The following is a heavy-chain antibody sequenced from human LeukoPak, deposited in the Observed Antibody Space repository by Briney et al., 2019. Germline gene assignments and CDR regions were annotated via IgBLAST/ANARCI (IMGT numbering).Heavy chain of an antibody. V-gene: IGHV4-34*01. J-gene: IGHJ4*02. Sequence: SETLSLTCAVYGGSFSGYYWSWIRQPPGKGLEWIGEINHSGSTNYNPSLKSRDTISVDTSKNQFTLKLSSVTAADTAVYYCARRSKVTVTYDYWGQGTLVTVSS. CDR2: INHSGST. CDR1: GGSFSGYY. D-gene: IGHD4-17*01. CDR3: ARRSKVTVTYDY.